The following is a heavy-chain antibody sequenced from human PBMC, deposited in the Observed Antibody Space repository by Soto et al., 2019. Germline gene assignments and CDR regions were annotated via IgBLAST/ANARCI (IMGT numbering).Heavy chain of an antibody. J-gene: IGHJ3*02. Sequence: GESLKISCKGSGYSFTSYWIGWVRQMPGKGLEWMGIIYPGDSDTRYSPSFQGQVTISADKSISTAYLQWSSLKASDTAMYYCARHLGNGGKNPWAIHDAFDIWGQGTTVTVSS. V-gene: IGHV5-51*01. CDR2: IYPGDSDT. CDR1: GYSFTSYW. D-gene: IGHD2-8*01. CDR3: ARHLGNGGKNPWAIHDAFDI.